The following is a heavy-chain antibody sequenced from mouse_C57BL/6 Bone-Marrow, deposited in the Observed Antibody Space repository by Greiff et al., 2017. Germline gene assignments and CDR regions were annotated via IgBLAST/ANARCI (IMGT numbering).Heavy chain of an antibody. Sequence: VKLVESGAELARPGASVKLSCKASGYTFTSYGISWVKQRTGQGLEWIGEIYPRSGNTYYNEKFKGKATLTADKSSSTAYRELRSLTSEDSAVYFCAREGYYGNYAMDYWGQGTSVTVSS. CDR1: GYTFTSYG. CDR2: IYPRSGNT. D-gene: IGHD1-1*01. V-gene: IGHV1-81*01. CDR3: AREGYYGNYAMDY. J-gene: IGHJ4*01.